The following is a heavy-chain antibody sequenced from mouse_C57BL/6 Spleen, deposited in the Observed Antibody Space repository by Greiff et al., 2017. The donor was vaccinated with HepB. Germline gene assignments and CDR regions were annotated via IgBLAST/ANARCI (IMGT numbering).Heavy chain of an antibody. CDR2: IYPGDGDT. D-gene: IGHD1-1*01. V-gene: IGHV1-82*01. Sequence: VQLQQSGPELVKPGASVKISCKASGYAFSSSWMNWVKQRPGKGLEWIGRIYPGDGDTNYNGKFKGKATLTADKSSSTAYMQLSSLTSEDSAVSFCASPNPSCYCGSSWDSFDYWGQGTTLTVSS. CDR1: GYAFSSSW. CDR3: ASPNPSCYCGSSWDSFDY. J-gene: IGHJ2*01.